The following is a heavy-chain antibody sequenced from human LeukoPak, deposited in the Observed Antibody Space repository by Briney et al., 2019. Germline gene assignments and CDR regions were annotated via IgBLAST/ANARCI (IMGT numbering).Heavy chain of an antibody. CDR1: GGSINIRSYY. V-gene: IGHV4-39*02. CDR2: IFYTGST. CDR3: PTRPCPTGSVHFVS. D-gene: IGHD2-8*02. Sequence: PSETLSLTCSVSGGSINIRSYYWVWIRQPPGKGLEWIGHIFYTGSTYYNPSLKGRLTMSVDTSKNHFSLKLTSLTAADTTVYYCPTRPCPTGSVHFVSWGQGTLVIVSS. J-gene: IGHJ4*02.